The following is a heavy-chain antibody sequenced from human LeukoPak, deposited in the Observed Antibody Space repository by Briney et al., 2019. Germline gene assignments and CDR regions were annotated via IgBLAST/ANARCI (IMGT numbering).Heavy chain of an antibody. CDR2: IRPSGST. CDR3: ARGQDKAKSHH. CDR1: GSSFSGYY. D-gene: IGHD4/OR15-4a*01. J-gene: IGHJ1*01. V-gene: IGHV4-34*01. Sequence: SETLSLTCEVYGSSFSGYYWSWYRQTPGKGLEWIGEIRPSGSTDYNPSLKSRVIISLDTSKNQFSLKVNSVTAADTAVYYCARGQDKAKSHHWGQGTLATVSS.